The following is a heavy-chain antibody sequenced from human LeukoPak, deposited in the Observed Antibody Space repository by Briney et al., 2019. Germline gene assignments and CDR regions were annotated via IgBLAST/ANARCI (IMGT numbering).Heavy chain of an antibody. D-gene: IGHD3-10*01. CDR1: GFTFSSYW. Sequence: GGSLRLSCAASGFTFSSYWMSWVRQAPGKGLEWVANIKQDGSEKYYVDSVKGRFTISRDNAKNSLYLQMNSLRAEDTAVYYCARDGGLWFGELGGNFDYWSQGTLVTVSS. CDR3: ARDGGLWFGELGGNFDY. CDR2: IKQDGSEK. J-gene: IGHJ4*02. V-gene: IGHV3-7*01.